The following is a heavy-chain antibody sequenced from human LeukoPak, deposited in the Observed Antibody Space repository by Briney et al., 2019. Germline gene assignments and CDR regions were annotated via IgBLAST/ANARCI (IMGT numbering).Heavy chain of an antibody. CDR3: ARSYYDSSGYSSGMDV. Sequence: SETLSLTCTVSGGSISSSSYYGGWIRQPPGKGLEWIGNIYYSGSTYYSPSLKSRVTISVDTSKNQFSLKLSSVTAADTAVYYCARSYYDSSGYSSGMDVWGQGTTVTVSS. V-gene: IGHV4-39*01. CDR2: IYYSGST. CDR1: GGSISSSSYY. J-gene: IGHJ6*02. D-gene: IGHD3-22*01.